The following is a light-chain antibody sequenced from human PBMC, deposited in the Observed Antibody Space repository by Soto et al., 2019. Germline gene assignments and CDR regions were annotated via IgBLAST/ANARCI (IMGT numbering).Light chain of an antibody. Sequence: DIPMTQSPSTLSASVGDRVTITCRASQSISSWLAWYQQKPGKAPKLLIYMASGLESGVPSRFSGIGSGTEFTLTSSSLQPDDFATYYCQQYNVYPYTFGQGTKLEIK. CDR1: QSISSW. CDR2: MAS. J-gene: IGKJ2*01. CDR3: QQYNVYPYT. V-gene: IGKV1-5*03.